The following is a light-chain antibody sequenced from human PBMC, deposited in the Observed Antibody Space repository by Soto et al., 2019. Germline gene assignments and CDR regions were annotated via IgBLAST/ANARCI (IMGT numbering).Light chain of an antibody. Sequence: DIQMTQSPSSLSASVGDRVTITCRASQSISSYLNWYQQKPGKAPKLLIYAASSLQSGVPSRFSESGSGTDFPLTISILQPEDFATYYCQQSYSTPRTFGQGTKV. CDR2: AAS. CDR3: QQSYSTPRT. V-gene: IGKV1-39*01. CDR1: QSISSY. J-gene: IGKJ1*01.